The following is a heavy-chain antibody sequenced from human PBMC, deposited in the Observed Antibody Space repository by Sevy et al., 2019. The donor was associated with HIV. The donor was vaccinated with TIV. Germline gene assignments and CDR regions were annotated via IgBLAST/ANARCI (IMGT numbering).Heavy chain of an antibody. CDR3: ARKQFVLPFDY. CDR2: ISYHGRNQ. V-gene: IGHV3-30*04. D-gene: IGHD6-6*01. J-gene: IGHJ4*02. Sequence: GGSLRLSCAASGFTFSDYAIHWVRQAPDKGLEWLADISYHGRNQFYADSVRGRFTISRDDSKNTVYLQMNSLRPDDTAVYYCARKQFVLPFDYWGQGTLVTVSS. CDR1: GFTFSDYA.